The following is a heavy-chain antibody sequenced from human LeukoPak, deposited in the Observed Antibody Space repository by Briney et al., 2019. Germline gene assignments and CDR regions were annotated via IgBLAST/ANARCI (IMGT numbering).Heavy chain of an antibody. CDR3: ARVENVIYYDSRAGAFDI. J-gene: IGHJ3*02. Sequence: PSETLSLTCTVSGGSIRSSYYYWGWIRQPPGKGLEWIGSIYDSGSTYYNPSLKSRVTISVDTSKNQFSLKLNSVTAADTAVYYCARVENVIYYDSRAGAFDIWGQGTMVTVSS. V-gene: IGHV4-39*01. CDR2: IYDSGST. CDR1: GGSIRSSYYY. D-gene: IGHD3-22*01.